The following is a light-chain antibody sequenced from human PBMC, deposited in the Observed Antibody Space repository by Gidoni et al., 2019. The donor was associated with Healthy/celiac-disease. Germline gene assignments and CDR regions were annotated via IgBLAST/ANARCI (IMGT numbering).Light chain of an antibody. J-gene: IGLJ3*02. Sequence: QSALAQPASVSGSPGQSITISCTGTSSDVGGYNYVSWYQQHPRKTPKLMIYEFSNRPSGVSNRFSGPKSGNTASLTISGLQAEDEADYYCSSYTSSSTLFGGGTKLTVL. CDR1: SSDVGGYNY. CDR3: SSYTSSSTL. V-gene: IGLV2-14*01. CDR2: EFS.